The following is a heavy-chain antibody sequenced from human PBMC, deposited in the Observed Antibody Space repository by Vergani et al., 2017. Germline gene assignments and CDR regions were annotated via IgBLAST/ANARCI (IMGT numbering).Heavy chain of an antibody. J-gene: IGHJ4*02. D-gene: IGHD3-10*01. Sequence: EVQLVESGGGLIQPGGSLRLSCAASGFTVSSNYMSWVRQAPGKGLEWVSVIYSGGSTYYADSVKGRFTISRDNSKNTLYLQMNSLRAEDTAVYYCAKDLGKAHGAAYYFDYWGQGTLVTVSS. CDR2: IYSGGST. V-gene: IGHV3-53*01. CDR3: AKDLGKAHGAAYYFDY. CDR1: GFTVSSNY.